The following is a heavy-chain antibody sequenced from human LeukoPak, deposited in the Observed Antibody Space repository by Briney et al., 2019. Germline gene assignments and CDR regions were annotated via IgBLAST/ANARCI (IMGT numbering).Heavy chain of an antibody. CDR1: GFSISSGGYS. J-gene: IGHJ3*02. D-gene: IGHD5-18*01. Sequence: SETLSLTCDVSGFSISSGGYSWSWIRQAPGKGLEGNGYIDHSGSTNYNPSLKSRVTRSVDRSKNQFSLKLSSVTAADTAVYYCARSMRGYSDGPDAFDIWGQGTMVTVSS. V-gene: IGHV4-30-2*01. CDR3: ARSMRGYSDGPDAFDI. CDR2: IDHSGST.